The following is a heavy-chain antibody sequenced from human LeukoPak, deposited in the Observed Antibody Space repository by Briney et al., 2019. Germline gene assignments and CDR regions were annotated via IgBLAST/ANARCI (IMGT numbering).Heavy chain of an antibody. V-gene: IGHV3-48*02. J-gene: IGHJ4*02. CDR2: ISNSGSSI. Sequence: GGSLRLSCAASGFTFSGYRMNWVRQAPGKGLEWVSYISNSGSSIYYAESVKGRFTISRDNAKNTLYLQMNSLRDEDTAVYYCARDQDKWGQGTLVTVSS. CDR1: GFTFSGYR. CDR3: ARDQDK.